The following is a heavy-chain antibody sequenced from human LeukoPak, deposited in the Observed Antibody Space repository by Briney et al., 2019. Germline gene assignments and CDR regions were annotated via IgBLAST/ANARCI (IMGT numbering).Heavy chain of an antibody. CDR2: IYYSGST. D-gene: IGHD3-10*01. V-gene: IGHV4-59*08. Sequence: SETLSLTCTVSGGSISSYYWSWIRQPPGKGLEWTGYIYYSGSTNYNPSLKSRVTISVDTSKNQFSLKLSSVTAADTAVYYCARIYYGSGSEALVFDYWGQGTLVTVSS. CDR3: ARIYYGSGSEALVFDY. CDR1: GGSISSYY. J-gene: IGHJ4*02.